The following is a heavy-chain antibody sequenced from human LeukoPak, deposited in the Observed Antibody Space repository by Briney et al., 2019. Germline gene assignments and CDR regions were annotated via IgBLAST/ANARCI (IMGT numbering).Heavy chain of an antibody. J-gene: IGHJ2*01. D-gene: IGHD2-15*01. Sequence: SVKVSCKASGGTFSSYAISWVRQAPGQGLEWMGGIIPIFGTANYAQKFQGRVTITADESTSTAYMELSSLRSEDTAVYYCAADWNCSGGSCPYWYFDLWGRGTLVTVSS. V-gene: IGHV1-69*13. CDR3: AADWNCSGGSCPYWYFDL. CDR2: IIPIFGTA. CDR1: GGTFSSYA.